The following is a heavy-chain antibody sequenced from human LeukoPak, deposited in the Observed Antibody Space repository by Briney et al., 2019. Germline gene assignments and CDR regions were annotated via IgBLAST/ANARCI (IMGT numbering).Heavy chain of an antibody. CDR3: ARDVTIFGVVIIPYYGMDV. Sequence: PGGSLRLSCAASGFTFSSYSMNWVRQAPGKGLEWVSSISSSSSYIYYADSVKGRFTISRDNAKNSLYLQMNSLRAEDTAVYYCARDVTIFGVVIIPYYGMDVWGQGTTVTVSS. CDR2: ISSSSSYI. D-gene: IGHD3-3*01. V-gene: IGHV3-21*01. CDR1: GFTFSSYS. J-gene: IGHJ6*02.